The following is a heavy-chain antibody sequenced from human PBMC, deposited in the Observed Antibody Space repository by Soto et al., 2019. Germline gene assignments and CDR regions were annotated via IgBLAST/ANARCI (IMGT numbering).Heavy chain of an antibody. CDR3: AASISYYGMDV. V-gene: IGHV5-51*01. CDR2: IYPGDSDT. CDR1: GYTFTNYW. Sequence: PGESLKISCXGSGYTFTNYWIGWVRQMPGKGLEWMGIIYPGDSDTKYNPSFQGQVTISADKSITTTYLQWSSLKASDTAIYYCAASISYYGMDVWGQGTTVTVSS. J-gene: IGHJ6*02.